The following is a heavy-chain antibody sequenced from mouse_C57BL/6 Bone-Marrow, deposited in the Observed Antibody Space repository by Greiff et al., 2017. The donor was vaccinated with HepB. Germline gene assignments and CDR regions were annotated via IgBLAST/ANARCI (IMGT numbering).Heavy chain of an antibody. CDR3: TKPLFITTVVAFRYFDV. CDR2: IDPENGDT. Sequence: VHVKQSGAELVRPGASVKLSCTASGFNIKDDYLHWVKQRPEQGLEWIGWIDPENGDTEYASKFQGKATITADTSSNTAYLQLSSLTSEDTAVYYCTKPLFITTVVAFRYFDVWGTGTTVTVSS. CDR1: GFNIKDDY. D-gene: IGHD1-1*01. V-gene: IGHV14-4*01. J-gene: IGHJ1*03.